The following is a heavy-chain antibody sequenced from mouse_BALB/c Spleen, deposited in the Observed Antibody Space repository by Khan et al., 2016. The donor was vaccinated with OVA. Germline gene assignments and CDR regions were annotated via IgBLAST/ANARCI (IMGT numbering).Heavy chain of an antibody. CDR1: GFAFSSYD. Sequence: EVVLVESGGGLVKPGGSLKLSCTASGFAFSSYDMSWVRQTPEKRLEWVAYISSGGDNTYSPDTVKGRFTISRDNAKNTLYLQMSSLKSEDTAIYYCTRRPGYFDVWGAGTTVTVSS. CDR3: TRRPGYFDV. CDR2: ISSGGDNT. J-gene: IGHJ1*01. V-gene: IGHV5-12-1*01.